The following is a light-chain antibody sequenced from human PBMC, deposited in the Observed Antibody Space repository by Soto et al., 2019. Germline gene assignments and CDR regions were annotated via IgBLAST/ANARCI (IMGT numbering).Light chain of an antibody. Sequence: EIVLTQSPGSLSLSPGERATLSCRASQSVTTNYLAWYQQKPGQAPRLLIYGASSGATGIPDRFSGSGSGTDFTLTISRLEPEDFAVYYCQQYASSPLAFGQWTRLDIK. CDR2: GAS. CDR3: QQYASSPLA. J-gene: IGKJ5*01. V-gene: IGKV3-20*01. CDR1: QSVTTNY.